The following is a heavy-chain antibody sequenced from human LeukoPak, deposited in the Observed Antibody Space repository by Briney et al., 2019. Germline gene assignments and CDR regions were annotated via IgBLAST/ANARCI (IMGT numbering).Heavy chain of an antibody. Sequence: SETLSLTCTVSGGSISSGDYYWSWIRQPPGQGLEWIGYIYYSGSTYYNPSLKSRVTISVDTSKNQFSLKLSSVTAADTAVYYCARGGTVVTPYWYFDLWGRGTLVTVSS. J-gene: IGHJ2*01. CDR2: IYYSGST. CDR1: GGSISSGDYY. V-gene: IGHV4-30-4*01. D-gene: IGHD4-23*01. CDR3: ARGGTVVTPYWYFDL.